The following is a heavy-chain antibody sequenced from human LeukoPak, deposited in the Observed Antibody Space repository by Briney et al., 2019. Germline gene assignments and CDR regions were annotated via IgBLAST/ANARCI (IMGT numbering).Heavy chain of an antibody. D-gene: IGHD3-10*01. Sequence: PSETLSLTCTVSGGSVSSGSDNWSWIRQPPGKGLEWIGHISYSGRTNYNPSLKSRVTISLDTSKNQLSLKLSSVTTADTGVYYCARGKAALWFGELWGQGTLVTVSS. CDR2: ISYSGRT. CDR3: ARGKAALWFGEL. V-gene: IGHV4-61*01. J-gene: IGHJ4*02. CDR1: GGSVSSGSDN.